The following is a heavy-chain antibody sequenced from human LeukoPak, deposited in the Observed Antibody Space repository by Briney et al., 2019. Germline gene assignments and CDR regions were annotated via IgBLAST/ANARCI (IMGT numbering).Heavy chain of an antibody. J-gene: IGHJ5*02. V-gene: IGHV3-23*01. CDR2: ITDSGEYT. CDR3: AKRSSGTSSYFDP. CDR1: GFTFSSYS. Sequence: PRGSLRLSCAASGFTFSSYSMSWVRQAPGKGLEWVSAITDSGEYTDYADSVKGRFTISRDNSKNTLYLQMSSLRADDTAVYFCAKRSSGTSSYFDPWGQGTLVTVSS. D-gene: IGHD1-26*01.